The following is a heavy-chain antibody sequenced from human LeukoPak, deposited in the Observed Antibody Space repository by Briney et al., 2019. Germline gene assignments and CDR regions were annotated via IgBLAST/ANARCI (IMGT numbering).Heavy chain of an antibody. V-gene: IGHV4-59*12. CDR3: VRSGTGHQLLLEMPFDY. Sequence: PSETLSLTCTVSGGSISSYYWSWIRQPPGKGLEWIGSIYYSGSTYYNPSLKSRVTISVDTSKNQFSLKLSSVTAADTAVYYCVRSGTGHQLLLEMPFDYWGQGTLVTVSS. CDR2: IYYSGST. D-gene: IGHD2-15*01. J-gene: IGHJ4*02. CDR1: GGSISSYY.